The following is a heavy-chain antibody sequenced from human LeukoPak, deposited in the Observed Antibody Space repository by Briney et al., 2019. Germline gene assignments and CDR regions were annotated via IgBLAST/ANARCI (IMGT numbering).Heavy chain of an antibody. CDR1: GFTFSSYA. CDR3: ARGGSGWYGTRFHY. V-gene: IGHV3-30*04. CDR2: ISYDGSNK. D-gene: IGHD6-19*01. Sequence: GGSLRLSCAASGFTFSSYAMHWVHQAPGKGLEWVAVISYDGSNKYYADSVKGRFTISRDNSKNTLYLQMNSLRAEDTAVYYCARGGSGWYGTRFHYWGQGTLVTVSS. J-gene: IGHJ4*02.